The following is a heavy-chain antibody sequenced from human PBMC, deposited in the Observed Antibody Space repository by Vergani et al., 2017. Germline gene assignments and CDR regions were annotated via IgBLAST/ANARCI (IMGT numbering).Heavy chain of an antibody. J-gene: IGHJ4*02. CDR1: GFTFSSYS. V-gene: IGHV3-21*01. D-gene: IGHD3-22*01. CDR2: ISSSSSYI. Sequence: EVQLVESGGGLVKPGGPLRLSCAASGFTFSSYSMNWVRQAPGKGLEWVSSISSSSSYIYYADSVKGRFTISRDNAKNSLYLQMNSLRAEDTAVYYCARDAKDSSGYYVSDYWGQGTLVTVSS. CDR3: ARDAKDSSGYYVSDY.